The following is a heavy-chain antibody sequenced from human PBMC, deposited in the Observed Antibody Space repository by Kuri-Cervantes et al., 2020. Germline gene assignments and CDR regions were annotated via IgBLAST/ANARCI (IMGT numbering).Heavy chain of an antibody. Sequence: GGSLRLSCEASGFTFSTFLMHWVRQAPGKGLEWVSYISSSGSTIYYADSVKGRFTISRDNAKNSLYLQMNSLRAEDTAVYYCARDADHYYYYYYMDVWGKGTTVTVSS. CDR2: ISSSGSTI. CDR1: GFTFSTFL. J-gene: IGHJ6*03. V-gene: IGHV3-48*04. CDR3: ARDADHYYYYYYMDV.